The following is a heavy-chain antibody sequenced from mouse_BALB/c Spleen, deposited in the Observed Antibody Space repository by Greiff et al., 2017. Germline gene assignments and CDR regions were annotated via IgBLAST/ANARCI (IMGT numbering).Heavy chain of an antibody. Sequence: EVKLVESGGGLVKPGGSLKLSCAASGFAFSSYDMSWVRQTPEKRLEWVAYISSGGGSTYYPDTVKGRFTISRDKAKNTLYLQMSSLKSEDTAMYYCARRGDYHAMDYWGQGTSVTVSS. V-gene: IGHV5-12-1*01. CDR1: GFAFSSYD. J-gene: IGHJ4*01. CDR2: ISSGGGST. CDR3: ARRGDYHAMDY.